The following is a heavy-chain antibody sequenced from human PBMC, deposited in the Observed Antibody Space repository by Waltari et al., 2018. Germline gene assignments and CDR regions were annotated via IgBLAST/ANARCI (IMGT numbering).Heavy chain of an antibody. J-gene: IGHJ6*02. Sequence: QVQLQQWGAGLLRPSETLSLTCAVYGGSFTGYYWIWIRQPPGQGLAWLGEINYSGATNYNPSLKSRVTISVDTSTNQFSLKLKSVTAADSAVYYCAREREQQLVQEWSGHYYTHYGMDVWGQGTTVTVSS. CDR2: INYSGAT. D-gene: IGHD6-13*01. CDR1: GGSFTGYY. CDR3: AREREQQLVQEWSGHYYTHYGMDV. V-gene: IGHV4-34*01.